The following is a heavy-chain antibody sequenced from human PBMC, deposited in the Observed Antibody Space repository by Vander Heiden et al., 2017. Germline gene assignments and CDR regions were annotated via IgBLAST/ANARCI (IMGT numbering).Heavy chain of an antibody. J-gene: IGHJ6*02. D-gene: IGHD1-7*01. CDR3: ARDQRTGTTFDYYYYGMDV. Sequence: QVQLVESGGGVVQPGRSLRLSCAASGFTFSSYALPWVRQAPGKGLEWVAVISYDGSNKYYADSVKGRFTISRDNSKNTLYLQMNSLRAEDTAVYYCARDQRTGTTFDYYYYGMDVWGQGTTVTVSS. CDR1: GFTFSSYA. V-gene: IGHV3-30-3*01. CDR2: ISYDGSNK.